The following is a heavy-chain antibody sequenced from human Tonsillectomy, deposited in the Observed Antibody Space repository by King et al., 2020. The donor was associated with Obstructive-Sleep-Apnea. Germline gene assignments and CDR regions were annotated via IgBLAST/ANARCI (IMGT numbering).Heavy chain of an antibody. J-gene: IGHJ4*02. V-gene: IGHV3-9*01. CDR3: AKAIADDNVLLWFGELLPYFDY. D-gene: IGHD3-10*01. CDR2: ISWNSGSI. Sequence: VQLVESGGGLVQPGRSLRLSCAASGFTFDDYAMHWVRQAPGKGLEWVSGISWNSGSIGYADSVKGRFTISRDNAKNSLYLQMNSLRAEDTALYYCAKAIADDNVLLWFGELLPYFDYWGQGTLVTVSS. CDR1: GFTFDDYA.